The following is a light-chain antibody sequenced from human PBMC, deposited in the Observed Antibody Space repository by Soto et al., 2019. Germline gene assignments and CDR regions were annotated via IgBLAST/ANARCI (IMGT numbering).Light chain of an antibody. J-gene: IGKJ1*01. CDR1: QSVSSSY. CDR3: QQYGRSSGT. V-gene: IGKV3-20*01. Sequence: EIVLTQSPGTLSLSPGERATLSCRASQSVSSSYLAWYQQKPGQAPRLLIYGASSRATGIPDRFSGSGSGTDFTLTISRLEPEVFAVYYCQQYGRSSGTFGQGTKVEIK. CDR2: GAS.